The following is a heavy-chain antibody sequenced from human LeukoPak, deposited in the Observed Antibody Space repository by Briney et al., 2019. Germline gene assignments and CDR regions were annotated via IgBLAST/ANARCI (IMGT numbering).Heavy chain of an antibody. V-gene: IGHV3-73*01. CDR1: GFIFSGST. Sequence: GGSLRLSCAASGFIFSGSTVHWVRQASGKGLDWVGHIRTKANNYATAYAASVKGRFTISRDDSKNTAYLQMNSLKIEDTAVYYCSRHEALPGDYWGQGTLVTVSS. CDR2: IRTKANNYAT. CDR3: SRHEALPGDY. D-gene: IGHD2-21*02. J-gene: IGHJ4*02.